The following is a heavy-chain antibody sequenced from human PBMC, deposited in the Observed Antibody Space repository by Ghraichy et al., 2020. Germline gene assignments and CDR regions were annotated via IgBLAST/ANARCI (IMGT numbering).Heavy chain of an antibody. J-gene: IGHJ4*02. CDR2: ISSSSSTI. D-gene: IGHD3-3*01. CDR1: GFTFSSYS. CDR3: ARGSPVWEWLLLVYFDY. Sequence: GGSLRLSCAASGFTFSSYSMNWVRQAPGKGLEWVSYISSSSSTIYYADSVKGRFTISRDNAKNSLYLQMNSLRDEDTAVYYCARGSPVWEWLLLVYFDYWGQGTLVTVSS. V-gene: IGHV3-48*02.